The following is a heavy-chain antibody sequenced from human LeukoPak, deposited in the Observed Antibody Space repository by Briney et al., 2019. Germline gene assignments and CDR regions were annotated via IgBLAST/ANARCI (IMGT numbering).Heavy chain of an antibody. V-gene: IGHV3-7*03. CDR3: AKDIYRADYDFWSGYDY. CDR2: IKQDGSEK. D-gene: IGHD3-3*01. CDR1: GFTFSSYW. Sequence: GGSLRLSCAASGFTFSSYWMSWVRQAPGKGLEWVANIKQDGSEKYYVDSVKGRFTISRDNAKNSLYLQMNSLRAEDTALYYCAKDIYRADYDFWSGYDYWGQGTLVTVSS. J-gene: IGHJ4*02.